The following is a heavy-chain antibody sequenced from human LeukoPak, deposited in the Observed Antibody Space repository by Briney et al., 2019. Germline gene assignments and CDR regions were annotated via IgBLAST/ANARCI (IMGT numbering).Heavy chain of an antibody. CDR2: IFYSGST. D-gene: IGHD3-22*01. CDR3: ARHNAYYDDSSGYYYHPDY. CDR1: GGSVRSDIY. V-gene: IGHV4-39*01. J-gene: IGHJ4*02. Sequence: AESLSLTCTVPGGSVRSDIYWGSIRQPPGKGVEWIWSIFYSGSTYHNPSLKSRLTISVDTSKNEFSLKLSSVTAAETAVYYCARHNAYYDDSSGYYYHPDYWGQGTLGTVSS.